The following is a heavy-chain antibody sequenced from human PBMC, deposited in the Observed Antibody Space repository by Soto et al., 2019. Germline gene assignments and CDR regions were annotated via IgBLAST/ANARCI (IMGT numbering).Heavy chain of an antibody. V-gene: IGHV3-23*01. Sequence: GGSLRLSCAASGFTFSSYAMSWVRQAPGKGLEWVSAISGSGGSTYYADSVKGRFTISRDNSKNTLYLQMNSLRAEDTAVYYCAKDPLGGIAVAVSWFDPWGQGTLVTVSS. CDR3: AKDPLGGIAVAVSWFDP. CDR2: ISGSGGST. CDR1: GFTFSSYA. J-gene: IGHJ5*02. D-gene: IGHD6-19*01.